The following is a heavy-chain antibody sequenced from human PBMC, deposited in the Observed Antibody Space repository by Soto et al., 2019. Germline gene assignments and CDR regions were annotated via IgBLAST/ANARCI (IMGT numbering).Heavy chain of an antibody. Sequence: SGPTLVNPTQTLTLTCTFSGFSLSISGVGVGWIRQPPGKALEWLALIYWNDDKRYSPSLKSRLTITKDTSKNQVVLTMTNMDPVDTATYYFAHRLGGPYYYDSSGYLDYWGQGTLVTVSS. J-gene: IGHJ4*02. CDR1: GFSLSISGVG. CDR3: AHRLGGPYYYDSSGYLDY. D-gene: IGHD3-22*01. CDR2: IYWNDDK. V-gene: IGHV2-5*01.